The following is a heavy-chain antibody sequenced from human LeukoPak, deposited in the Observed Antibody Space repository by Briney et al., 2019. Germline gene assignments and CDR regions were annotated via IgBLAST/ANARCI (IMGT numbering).Heavy chain of an antibody. CDR3: ARAYSSGWFQAGY. CDR1: GFTFSSYW. CDR2: INSDGSST. V-gene: IGHV3-74*01. Sequence: PGGSLRLSCAASGFTFSSYWMHWVRQAPGKGLVWVSRINSDGSSTSYADSVKGRFTISRDNAKNSLYLQMNSLRAEDTAGYFCARAYSSGWFQAGYWGQGTLVTVSS. J-gene: IGHJ4*02. D-gene: IGHD6-19*01.